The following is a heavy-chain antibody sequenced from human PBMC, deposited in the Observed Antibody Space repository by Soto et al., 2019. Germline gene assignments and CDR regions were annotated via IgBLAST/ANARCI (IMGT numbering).Heavy chain of an antibody. J-gene: IGHJ4*02. V-gene: IGHV3-30-3*01. CDR1: GFTFSSCA. CDR3: ARGGGYDAVDY. Sequence: VQLVESGGGVVQPGRSLRLSCAASGFTFSSCAMHWVRQAPGKGLEWVAVISYDGSNKYYADSVKGRFTISRDNSKNTLYLQMNSLRAEDTAVYYCARGGGYDAVDYWGQGTLVTVSS. CDR2: ISYDGSNK. D-gene: IGHD5-12*01.